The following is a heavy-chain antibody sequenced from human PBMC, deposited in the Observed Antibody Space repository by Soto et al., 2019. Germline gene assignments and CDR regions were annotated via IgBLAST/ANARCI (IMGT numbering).Heavy chain of an antibody. CDR2: IKSKTDGGTT. CDR3: TTEEWYYDSSGRY. CDR1: GFTFSNAW. D-gene: IGHD3-22*01. J-gene: IGHJ4*02. Sequence: PGGSLRLSCAASGFTFSNAWMSWVRQAPGKGLEWVGRIKSKTDGGTTGYAAPVKGRFTISRDDSKNTLYLQMNSLKTEDTAVYYCTTEEWYYDSSGRYWGQGTLVTVSS. V-gene: IGHV3-15*01.